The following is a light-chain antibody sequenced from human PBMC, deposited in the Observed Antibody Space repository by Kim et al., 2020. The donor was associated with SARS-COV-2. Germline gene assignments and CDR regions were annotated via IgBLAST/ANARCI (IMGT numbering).Light chain of an antibody. CDR2: GAS. CDR1: QSISSW. V-gene: IGKV1-5*01. J-gene: IGKJ4*01. CDR3: QQYNSYPLT. Sequence: DIQMTQSPSTLSASVGDRVTITCRASQSISSWLAWYQQEPGKAPKLLIYGASSVESGVPSRFSGSGSGTEFTLTISSLQPDDFATYYCQQYNSYPLTFGGGTKVDIK.